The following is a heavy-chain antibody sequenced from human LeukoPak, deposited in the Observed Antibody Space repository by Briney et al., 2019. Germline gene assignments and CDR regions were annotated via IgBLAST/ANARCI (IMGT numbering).Heavy chain of an antibody. Sequence: SVKVSCKASGGTFSSYAISWVRQAPGQGLEWMGGIIPIFGTANYAQKFQGRVTITADESTSTAYMELSSLRSEDTAVYYCAKDRPPSGSYSWFDPWGQGTLVTVSS. CDR2: IIPIFGTA. D-gene: IGHD3-10*01. CDR1: GGTFSSYA. CDR3: AKDRPPSGSYSWFDP. V-gene: IGHV1-69*13. J-gene: IGHJ5*02.